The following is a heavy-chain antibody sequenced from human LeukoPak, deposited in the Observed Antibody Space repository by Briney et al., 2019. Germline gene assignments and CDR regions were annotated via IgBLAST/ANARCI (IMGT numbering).Heavy chain of an antibody. D-gene: IGHD6-19*01. CDR3: ARQRAGNYFDY. CDR1: GGSFSTYY. V-gene: IGHV4-4*09. CDR2: IYPSGSD. J-gene: IGHJ4*03. Sequence: MPSETLSLTCTVSGGSFSTYYWSWIRQSPGKGLEWIAYIYPSGSDNYNPSLKSRVTTSSDTSKNQFSLRLSSVTAADTAVYYCARQRAGNYFDYWGQGTMVTVSS.